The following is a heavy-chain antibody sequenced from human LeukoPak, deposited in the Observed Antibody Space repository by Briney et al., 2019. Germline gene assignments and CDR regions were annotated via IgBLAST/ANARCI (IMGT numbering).Heavy chain of an antibody. Sequence: GASVKVSCKASGYTFTSYGISWVRQAPGQGLEWMGWISAYNGNTNYAQKLQGRVTMTTDTSTSTAYMELRSLRSDDTAVYYCAGQYSGYGEDYFDYWGQGTLVTVSS. CDR2: ISAYNGNT. J-gene: IGHJ4*02. CDR1: GYTFTSYG. V-gene: IGHV1-18*01. CDR3: AGQYSGYGEDYFDY. D-gene: IGHD5-12*01.